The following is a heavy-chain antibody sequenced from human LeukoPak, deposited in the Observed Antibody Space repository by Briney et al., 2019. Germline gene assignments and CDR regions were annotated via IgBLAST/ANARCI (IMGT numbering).Heavy chain of an antibody. V-gene: IGHV3-48*03. CDR3: ASVYSGYVFARD. D-gene: IGHD5-12*01. CDR2: ISSSGSTI. J-gene: IGHJ4*02. Sequence: GGSLRLSCAASGFTFSSYEMNWVRQAPGKGLEWVSYISSSGSTIYYADSVKGRFTISRDNAKNSLYLQMNSLRAEDTAVYYCASVYSGYVFARDWGQGTLVTVSS. CDR1: GFTFSSYE.